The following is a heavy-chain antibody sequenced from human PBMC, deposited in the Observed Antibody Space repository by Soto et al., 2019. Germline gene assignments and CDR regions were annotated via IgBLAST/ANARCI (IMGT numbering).Heavy chain of an antibody. D-gene: IGHD6-19*01. V-gene: IGHV1-2*02. J-gene: IGHJ4*02. CDR2: INPNSGGT. CDR3: ARDYSVAVAGHRPY. CDR1: GYTFTGYY. Sequence: VASVKVSCKASGYTFTGYYMHWVRQAPGQGLEWMGWINPNSGGTNYAQKFQGRVTMTRDTSISTAYMELSRLRSDDTAVYYCARDYSVAVAGHRPYWGQGTLVTVSS.